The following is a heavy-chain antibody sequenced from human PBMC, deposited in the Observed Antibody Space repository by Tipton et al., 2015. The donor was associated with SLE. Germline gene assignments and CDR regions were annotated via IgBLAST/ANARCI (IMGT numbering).Heavy chain of an antibody. CDR2: IDPSDSYT. D-gene: IGHD1-20*01. V-gene: IGHV5-10-1*01. CDR1: GYSFTSYW. Sequence: QLVQSGAEVKKPGESLKISCKGSGYSFTSYWIGWVRQMPGKGLEWMGRIDPSDSYTRYSPSYEGRVTISVDKSITTAYLQWSSLKASDTAMYYCARARSLITGTTGGTFDYWGQGTLVTVSS. CDR3: ARARSLITGTTGGTFDY. J-gene: IGHJ4*02.